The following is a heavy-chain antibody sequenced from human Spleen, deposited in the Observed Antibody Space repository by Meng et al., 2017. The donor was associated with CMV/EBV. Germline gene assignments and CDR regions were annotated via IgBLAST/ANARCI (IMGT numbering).Heavy chain of an antibody. D-gene: IGHD5-12*01. CDR2: ISDSGTST. Sequence: GESLKISCAAAGFTFDCYALNWVRQALGKGLEWVSGISDSGTSTYYADSVKGRFTISRDNSKNTLYLQRNSLTVEDTAIYYCAIIPVGYSGYDSFDHWGQGTRVTVSS. CDR1: GFTFDCYA. CDR3: AIIPVGYSGYDSFDH. V-gene: IGHV3-23*01. J-gene: IGHJ1*01.